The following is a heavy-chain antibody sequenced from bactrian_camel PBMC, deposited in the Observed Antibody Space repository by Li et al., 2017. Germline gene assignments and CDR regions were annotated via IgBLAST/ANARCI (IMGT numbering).Heavy chain of an antibody. Sequence: VQLVESGGGSVQAGGSLRLSCAASNAVGCMGWFRQVPGKEPEGLAGVYDIPGGDRYSPLYADSVKGRFTISKDNALKTVYLQMDSLKPEDTGVYYCAATCDGGRNPFVYWGQGTQVTVS. CDR1: NAVGC. V-gene: IGHV3S63*01. CDR3: AATCDGGRNPFVY. D-gene: IGHD6*01. CDR2: VYDIPGGDRYSP. J-gene: IGHJ4*01.